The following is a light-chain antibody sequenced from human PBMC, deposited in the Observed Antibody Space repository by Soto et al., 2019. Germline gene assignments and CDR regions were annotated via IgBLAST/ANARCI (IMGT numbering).Light chain of an antibody. CDR1: ETINNN. Sequence: EIVMTQSPATLSLSPGERATLSCRASETINNNLAWYQQKPGQAPRLFIYGAYTRATDVPARFSAGGSGTGFTLTISSLQSEDFAGYYCQQYNKWPLTFGPGTKVDIK. CDR2: GAY. J-gene: IGKJ3*01. CDR3: QQYNKWPLT. V-gene: IGKV3-15*01.